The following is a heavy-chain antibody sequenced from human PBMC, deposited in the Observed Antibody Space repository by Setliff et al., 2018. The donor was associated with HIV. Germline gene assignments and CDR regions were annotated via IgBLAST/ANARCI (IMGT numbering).Heavy chain of an antibody. CDR1: GYTFSSYA. CDR2: INVAKDKT. V-gene: IGHV1-3*01. CDR3: ARVAHSSSYHYYGMDV. D-gene: IGHD6-19*01. J-gene: IGHJ6*02. Sequence: ASVKVSCKASGYTFSSYALHWVRQAPGQRLEWMGWINVAKDKTKYSQNFQGRVTISRDTSANTVYMELSSLRSDDTAVYFCARVAHSSSYHYYGMDVWGQGTTVTVSS.